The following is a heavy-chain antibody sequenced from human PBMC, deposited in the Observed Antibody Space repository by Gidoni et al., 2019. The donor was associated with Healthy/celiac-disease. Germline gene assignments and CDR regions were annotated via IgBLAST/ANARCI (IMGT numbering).Heavy chain of an antibody. CDR1: GFTFSSYG. CDR2: ICYDGSNK. V-gene: IGHV3-33*01. D-gene: IGHD3-9*01. CDR3: ARDRGRYFDWSDAFDI. Sequence: VQLVEYGGVVVQPGRSLRLPCAASGFTFSSYGMHWVRQAPGTGLAWVAVICYDGSNKYYADSVKGRFTISRDNSKNTLYLQMNSLRAEDTAVYYCARDRGRYFDWSDAFDIWGQGTMVTVSS. J-gene: IGHJ3*02.